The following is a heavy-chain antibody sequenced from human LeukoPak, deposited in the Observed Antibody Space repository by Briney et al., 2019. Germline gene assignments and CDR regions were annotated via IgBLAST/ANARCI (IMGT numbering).Heavy chain of an antibody. D-gene: IGHD2-2*01. CDR1: GDSMSNYY. V-gene: IGHV4-59*01. CDR2: IYCSGST. J-gene: IGHJ4*02. CDR3: ARSVVLYYFDY. Sequence: PSETLSLTCTVSGDSMSNYYWSWIRQPPGKGLEWIGYIYCSGSTSYNPSLKSRVTISEDTSKNQFSLKLSSVTAADTAVYYCARSVVLYYFDYWGQGTLVTVSS.